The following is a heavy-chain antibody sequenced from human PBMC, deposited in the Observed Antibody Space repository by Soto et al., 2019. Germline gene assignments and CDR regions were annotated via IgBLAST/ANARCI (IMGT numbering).Heavy chain of an antibody. CDR2: INHSGST. CDR1: GGSFSGYY. Sequence: SETLSLTCAVYGGSFSGYYWSWIRQPPGKGLEWIGEINHSGSTNYNPSLKSRVTISVDTSKNQFSLKLSSVTAADTAVYYCASSVANYYDSSGYSPWGQGTLVTVSS. D-gene: IGHD3-22*01. CDR3: ASSVANYYDSSGYSP. J-gene: IGHJ4*02. V-gene: IGHV4-34*01.